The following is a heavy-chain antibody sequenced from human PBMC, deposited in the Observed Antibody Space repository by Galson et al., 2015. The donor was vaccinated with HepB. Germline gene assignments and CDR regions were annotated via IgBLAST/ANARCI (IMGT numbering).Heavy chain of an antibody. D-gene: IGHD3-16*01. Sequence: SVKVSCKASGGTFSSYTISWVRQAPGQGLEWMGRIIPILGIANYAQKFQGRVTITADKSTSTAYMELSSLRSEDTAVYCCARDLEGEGVNYWGQGTLVTVSS. CDR2: IIPILGIA. V-gene: IGHV1-69*04. CDR3: ARDLEGEGVNY. CDR1: GGTFSSYT. J-gene: IGHJ4*02.